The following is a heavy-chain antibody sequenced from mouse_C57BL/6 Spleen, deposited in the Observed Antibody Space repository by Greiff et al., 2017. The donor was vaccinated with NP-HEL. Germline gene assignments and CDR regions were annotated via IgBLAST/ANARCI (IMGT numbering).Heavy chain of an antibody. CDR1: GYTFTDYY. V-gene: IGHV1-26*01. CDR2: INPNNGGT. J-gene: IGHJ2*01. Sequence: VQLQQSGPELVKPGASVKISCKASGYTFTDYYMNWVKQSHGKSLEWIGDINPNNGGTSYNQKFKGKATLTVDKSSSTAYMELRSLTSEDSAVYYCARNGEFYYFDYWGQGTTLTVSS. CDR3: ARNGEFYYFDY.